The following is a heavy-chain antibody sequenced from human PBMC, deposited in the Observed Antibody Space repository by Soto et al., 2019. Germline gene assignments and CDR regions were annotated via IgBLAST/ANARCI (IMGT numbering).Heavy chain of an antibody. Sequence: SETLSLTCAVYGGSFSGYYWSWIRQPPGKGLEWIGEINHSGSTNYNPSHKSRVTISVDTSKNQFSLKLSSVTAADTALFYFARVSQDYDFWSGYYWFDPWGQGTLVTVSS. CDR3: ARVSQDYDFWSGYYWFDP. CDR1: GGSFSGYY. D-gene: IGHD3-3*01. V-gene: IGHV4-34*01. J-gene: IGHJ5*02. CDR2: INHSGST.